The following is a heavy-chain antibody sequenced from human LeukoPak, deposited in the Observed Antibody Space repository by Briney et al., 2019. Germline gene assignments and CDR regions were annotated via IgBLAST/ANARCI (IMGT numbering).Heavy chain of an antibody. V-gene: IGHV3-21*01. Sequence: GGSLRLSCAASGFTFSSYSMNWVRQAPGKGLEWVSSITTSSYIYYADSVKGRFTISRNNAKNSLYLQMNSLRAEDTAVYYCARRAGSSSAYDYWGQGTLVTVSS. CDR3: ARRAGSSSAYDY. J-gene: IGHJ4*02. CDR2: ITTSSYI. CDR1: GFTFSSYS. D-gene: IGHD3-22*01.